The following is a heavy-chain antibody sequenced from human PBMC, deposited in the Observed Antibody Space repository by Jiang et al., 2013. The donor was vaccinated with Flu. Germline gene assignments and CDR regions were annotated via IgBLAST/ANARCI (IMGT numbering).Heavy chain of an antibody. V-gene: IGHV1-18*01. D-gene: IGHD6-19*01. CDR2: ISPYNGNT. CDR3: ARDQSSGVFDF. CDR1: GYTFANSG. Sequence: SGAEVKKPGASVRVSCKASGYTFANSGITWVRQAPGQGLEWMGWISPYNGNTNYAQSLQGRVSMTTDTSTSTVYLDLRSLTSHDTAVYYCARDQSSGVFDFWGQGTLVTVSS. J-gene: IGHJ4*02.